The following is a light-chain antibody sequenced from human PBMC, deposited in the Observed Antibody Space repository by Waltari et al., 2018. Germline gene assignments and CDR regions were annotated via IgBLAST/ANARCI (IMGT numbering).Light chain of an antibody. V-gene: IGLV2-23*01. CDR3: CSYAGSSTPYV. Sequence: QSALTQPASVSGSPGQSITISCTGTSSYVGRYNLVSWYQQHPGKAPKLMIYEGSKRPSGVSNRFSGSKSGNTASLTISGLQAEDEADYYCCSYAGSSTPYVFGTGTKVTVL. CDR1: SSYVGRYNL. J-gene: IGLJ1*01. CDR2: EGS.